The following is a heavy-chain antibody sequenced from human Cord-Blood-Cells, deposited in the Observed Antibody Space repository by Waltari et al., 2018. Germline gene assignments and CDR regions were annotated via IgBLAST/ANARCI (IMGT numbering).Heavy chain of an antibody. CDR1: GGTFSSNA. CDR2: IIPIFGTA. D-gene: IGHD2-15*01. V-gene: IGHV1-69*01. CDR3: ARTRMSYWYFDL. Sequence: QVQLVQSGAEVKKPGSSVKVSCKASGGTFSSNAISWVRKAPGQGLECMGGIIPIFGTANYAQKFQGRVTITADESTSTAYMELSRLRSEDTAVYYCARTRMSYWYFDLWGRGTLVTVSS. J-gene: IGHJ2*01.